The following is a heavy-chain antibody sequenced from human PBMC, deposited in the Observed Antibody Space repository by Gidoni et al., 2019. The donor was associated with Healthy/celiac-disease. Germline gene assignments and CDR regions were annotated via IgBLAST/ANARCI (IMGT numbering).Heavy chain of an antibody. Sequence: EVQLVESGGGLVKPGGSLRLSCAAPGFPFSSDSMNWVRQAPGKGREWVSSISSSSSYIYYADSVKGRFTISRDNAKNSLYLQMNSMRAEDTAVYYCARDTTFSETTVVTGYFDYWGQGTLVTVSS. CDR2: ISSSSSYI. D-gene: IGHD4-17*01. V-gene: IGHV3-21*01. CDR3: ARDTTFSETTVVTGYFDY. J-gene: IGHJ4*02. CDR1: GFPFSSDS.